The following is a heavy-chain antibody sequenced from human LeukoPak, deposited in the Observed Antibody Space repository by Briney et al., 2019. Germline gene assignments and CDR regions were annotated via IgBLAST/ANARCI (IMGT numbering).Heavy chain of an antibody. CDR1: GGTFSSYA. Sequence: ASVKVSRKASGGTFSSYAISSVRQAPGKGLEWMGGFDPEDGETIYAQKFQGRVTMTEDTSTDTAYMELSSLRSEDTAVYYCASNPPNTGDFYYWGLGSLVTVSS. D-gene: IGHD1-1*01. CDR2: FDPEDGET. V-gene: IGHV1-24*01. J-gene: IGHJ4*02. CDR3: ASNPPNTGDFYY.